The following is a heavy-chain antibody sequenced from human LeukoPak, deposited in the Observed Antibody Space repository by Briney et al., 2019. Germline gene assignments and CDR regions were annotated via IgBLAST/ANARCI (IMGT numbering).Heavy chain of an antibody. V-gene: IGHV3-7*04. CDR3: ARSRGLDS. J-gene: IGHJ4*02. Sequence: PGGSLRLSCTASGFSFSSFSMSWVRPAPGKGLEWVANIKEDGTENYYLDSVTGRFTISRDNAKNSLHLQMNNLRAEDTAVYYCARSRGLDSWGQGTLVTVSS. CDR1: GFSFSSFS. CDR2: IKEDGTEN.